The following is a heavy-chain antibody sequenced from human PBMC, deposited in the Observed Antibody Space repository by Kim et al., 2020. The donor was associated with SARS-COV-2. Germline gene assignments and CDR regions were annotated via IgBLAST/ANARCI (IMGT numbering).Heavy chain of an antibody. V-gene: IGHV4-39*01. CDR3: ARRTEAGGYFDF. D-gene: IGHD3-16*01. J-gene: IGHJ4*02. Sequence: YNTPPLRSRVTISVDTSRNQFSLKLASVTAADPAVYYCARRTEAGGYFDFWGQGSPVTVAS.